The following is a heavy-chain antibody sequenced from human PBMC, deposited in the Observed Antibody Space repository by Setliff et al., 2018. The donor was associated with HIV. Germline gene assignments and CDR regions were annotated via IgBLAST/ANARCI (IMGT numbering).Heavy chain of an antibody. J-gene: IGHJ6*03. CDR1: RFTFDDYA. CDR3: AKDTLPASARGSSMDV. Sequence: GGSLRLSCAASRFTFDDYAMHWVRQAPGKGLEWVSGISWNSGGILYADSVKGRFTISRDNAKNSLYLQINSLRVEDTALYYCAKDTLPASARGSSMDVWGKGTTVTVSS. CDR2: ISWNSGGI. V-gene: IGHV3-9*01.